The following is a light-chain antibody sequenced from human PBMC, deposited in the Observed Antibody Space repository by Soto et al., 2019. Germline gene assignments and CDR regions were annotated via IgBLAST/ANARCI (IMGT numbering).Light chain of an antibody. J-gene: IGLJ2*01. Sequence: QPVLTQPPSASGTPGQGVTISCSGGRSNIGSNPVNWYQQLPEAAPKLLIYTTDQRPFGVPDRFSGSKSGTSASLAISGLQSEDEAEYYCAAWDDSLIAWVFGGGTKVTVL. CDR3: AAWDDSLIAWV. CDR2: TTD. CDR1: RSNIGSNP. V-gene: IGLV1-44*01.